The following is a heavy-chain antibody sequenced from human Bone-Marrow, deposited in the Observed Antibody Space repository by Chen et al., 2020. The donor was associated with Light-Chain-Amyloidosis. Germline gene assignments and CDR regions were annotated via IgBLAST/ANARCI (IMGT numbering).Heavy chain of an antibody. Sequence: EVQLEQSGPEVKKPGESLKISCKGSGYTFPNYWIGWVRQMPGKGLEWMGVIYPDDCDARYSPSFEGQVTISADKSITTAYLQWRGLKASDTAMYYCARRRDGYNFDYWGQGTLVTVSS. CDR2: IYPDDCDA. CDR1: GYTFPNYW. D-gene: IGHD5-12*01. J-gene: IGHJ4*02. V-gene: IGHV5-51*01. CDR3: ARRRDGYNFDY.